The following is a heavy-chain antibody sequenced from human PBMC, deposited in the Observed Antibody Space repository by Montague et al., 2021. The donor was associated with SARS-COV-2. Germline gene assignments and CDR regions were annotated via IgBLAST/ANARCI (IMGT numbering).Heavy chain of an antibody. D-gene: IGHD3-10*01. Sequence: SETLSLTCSVSGGSMSSYHWVWIRQPPGKGLEWIGYVSYCGSTHYNFSLKSRVTISLDTSKNRFSLRVTSVTTADTAVYYCARDVRYYYDQWGQGILVTVSS. CDR1: GGSMSSYH. CDR3: ARDVRYYYDQ. CDR2: VSYCGST. V-gene: IGHV4-59*01. J-gene: IGHJ4*02.